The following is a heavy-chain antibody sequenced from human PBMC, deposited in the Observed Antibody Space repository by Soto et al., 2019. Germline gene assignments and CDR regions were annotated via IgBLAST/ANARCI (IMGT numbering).Heavy chain of an antibody. D-gene: IGHD5-18*01. J-gene: IGHJ5*02. V-gene: IGHV4-31*03. CDR2: IYESGYT. Sequence: SETLSLPFSVSGASVSTGAYYCGWVRKRPGKGLEWVGYIYESGYTYYNTSLRSRLPISLDRSRNQFSLGLTSVTAADTAVYYCVRALGHTAMGYPWLGPWGQGTMVSVSS. CDR1: GASVSTGAYY. CDR3: VRALGHTAMGYPWLGP.